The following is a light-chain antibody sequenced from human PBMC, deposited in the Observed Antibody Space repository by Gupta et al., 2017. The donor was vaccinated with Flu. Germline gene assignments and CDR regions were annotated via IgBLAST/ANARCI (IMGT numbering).Light chain of an antibody. CDR1: KLGDKF. J-gene: IGLJ2*01. V-gene: IGLV3-1*01. Sequence: SYELTQPPSLSVSPGQTASIPCSGDKLGDKFASWYQQKPGQSPVLVIYHDNKRPSGIPGRFSGSNSGNTATLTISGTQSMDEAVYYCQAWDSGLAVFGGGTKLTVL. CDR3: QAWDSGLAV. CDR2: HDN.